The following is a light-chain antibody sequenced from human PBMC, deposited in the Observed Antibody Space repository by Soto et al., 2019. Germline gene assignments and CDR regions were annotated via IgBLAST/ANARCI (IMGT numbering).Light chain of an antibody. Sequence: QSVLTQPPSASGTPGQRVTISCSGSSSNIGSDTVNWFQQLPGTAPKLLIYSDNQRPSGVPDRFSGSKSATSASLAISGLQSEDEADYYCAAWDDSLNRMLFGGGTKLTVL. CDR3: AAWDDSLNRML. V-gene: IGLV1-44*01. CDR1: SSNIGSDT. CDR2: SDN. J-gene: IGLJ3*02.